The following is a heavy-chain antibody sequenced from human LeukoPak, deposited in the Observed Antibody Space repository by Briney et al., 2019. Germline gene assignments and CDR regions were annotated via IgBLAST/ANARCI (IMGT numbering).Heavy chain of an antibody. V-gene: IGHV3-7*01. CDR2: IKQDGSEK. CDR1: GFTFSNYG. J-gene: IGHJ3*02. Sequence: GGSLRLSCAASGFTFSNYGMHWVRQAPGKGLEWVANIKQDGSEKYYVDSVKGRFTISRDNAKNSLYLQMNSLRAEETAVYYCARRSGSYDDAFDIWGQGTMVTVSS. CDR3: ARRSGSYDDAFDI. D-gene: IGHD1-26*01.